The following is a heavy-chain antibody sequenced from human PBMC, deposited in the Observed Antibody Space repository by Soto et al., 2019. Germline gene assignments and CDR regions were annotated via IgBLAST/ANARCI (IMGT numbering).Heavy chain of an antibody. D-gene: IGHD6-13*01. V-gene: IGHV4-34*01. CDR2: INHSGST. CDR1: GGSFIGYY. Sequence: SETLSLTCAVYGGSFIGYYWSWIRQPPGKGLEWIGEINHSGSTNYNPSLKSRVTISVDTSKNQFSLKLSSVTAADTAVYYCARGLSKQQMAQHYWGQGTLVTVSS. J-gene: IGHJ4*02. CDR3: ARGLSKQQMAQHY.